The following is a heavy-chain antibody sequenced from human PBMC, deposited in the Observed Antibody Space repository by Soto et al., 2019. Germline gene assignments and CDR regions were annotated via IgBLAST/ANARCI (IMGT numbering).Heavy chain of an antibody. CDR1: GYTFTTFG. J-gene: IGHJ4*02. V-gene: IGHV1-18*04. CDR3: ARTPRAIAAAKGTLDL. CDR2: ISTSTGNT. D-gene: IGHD6-25*01. Sequence: QVQLVQSGGEVKKPGASVKVSCKASGYTFTTFGITWVRQAPGQGLEWLGWISTSTGNTNYAQKLQGRVTLTTDTSTRTAYMELRSLTSDDTAVYYCARTPRAIAAAKGTLDLWGQGTLITVSS.